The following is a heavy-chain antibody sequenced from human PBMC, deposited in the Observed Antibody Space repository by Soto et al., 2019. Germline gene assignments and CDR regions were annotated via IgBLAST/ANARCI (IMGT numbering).Heavy chain of an antibody. CDR1: GGSISSGGYY. CDR3: ARFSDFWSGYYSYNWFDP. Sequence: SETLSLTCTVSGGSISSGGYYWSWIRQHPGKGLEWIGYIYYSGSTYYNPSLKSRVTISVDTSKNQFSLKLSSVSAADTPVYYCARFSDFWSGYYSYNWFDPWGKGTLVTV. J-gene: IGHJ5*02. V-gene: IGHV4-31*03. D-gene: IGHD3-3*01. CDR2: IYYSGST.